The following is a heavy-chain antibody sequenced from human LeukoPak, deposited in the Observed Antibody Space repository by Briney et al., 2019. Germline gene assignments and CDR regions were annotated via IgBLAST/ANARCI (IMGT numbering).Heavy chain of an antibody. CDR2: IYYSGST. CDR1: GGSISSGGYY. D-gene: IGHD6-13*01. J-gene: IGHJ5*02. Sequence: SETLSPTCTLSGGSISSGGYYWSWIRQHPGKGLDWTGYIYYSGSTYYNPSLKSRVTISVDTSKNQFSLKLSSVTAADTAVYYCARENFVRQQQLCWFDPWGQGTLVTVSS. CDR3: ARENFVRQQQLCWFDP. V-gene: IGHV4-31*03.